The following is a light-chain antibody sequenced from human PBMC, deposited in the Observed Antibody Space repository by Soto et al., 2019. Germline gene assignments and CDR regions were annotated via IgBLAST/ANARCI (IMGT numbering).Light chain of an antibody. CDR3: AAWDDSLNGVYV. V-gene: IGLV1-44*01. Sequence: QSVLTQPPSASGTPGQRVTISCSGSRSNIGSNNVYWYQPLPGTAPKLLIYSNDKRPSGVPDRFSGSKSGTSASLAITGLQSEDEADYYCAAWDDSLNGVYVFGPGTKVTVL. CDR2: SND. J-gene: IGLJ1*01. CDR1: RSNIGSNN.